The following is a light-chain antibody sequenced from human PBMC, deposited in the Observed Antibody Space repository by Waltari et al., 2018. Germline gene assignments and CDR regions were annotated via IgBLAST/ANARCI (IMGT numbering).Light chain of an antibody. V-gene: IGKV1-12*01. Sequence: DIQMTQSPSSVSASVGDRVTITCRASQDIMSWLAWYQQKPGKAPRLLIYAASTLQSGVPSRFSGSGSGTDSTLTISSLQPEDFATYFCLQGKRFPFTFGGGTNLEIK. J-gene: IGKJ4*01. CDR1: QDIMSW. CDR3: LQGKRFPFT. CDR2: AAS.